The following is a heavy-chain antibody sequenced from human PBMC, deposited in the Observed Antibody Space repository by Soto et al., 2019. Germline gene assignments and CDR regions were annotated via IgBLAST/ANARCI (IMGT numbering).Heavy chain of an antibody. CDR1: GGSISSGGYY. CDR2: IYYSGST. CDR3: ARFGDCSGDSCYSRLYFQH. J-gene: IGHJ1*01. V-gene: IGHV4-31*03. Sequence: QVQLQESGPGLVKPSQTLSLTCTVSGGSISSGGYYWSWFRQHPGKGLEWIGYIYYSGSTYYNPSLKSRVTISVDTSKNQFSLKLSSVTAADTAVYYCARFGDCSGDSCYSRLYFQHWGQGTLVTVSS. D-gene: IGHD2-15*01.